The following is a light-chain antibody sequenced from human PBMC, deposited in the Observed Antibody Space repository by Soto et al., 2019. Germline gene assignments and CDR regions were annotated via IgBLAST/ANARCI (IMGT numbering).Light chain of an antibody. Sequence: QSALTQPASVSGSPGQSITISCTGTSSDVGGYNYVSWYQQHPGKAPKLMIYDVSNRPSGVSNRISGSKSGNTASLTISGLQAEDEADYHCSSYTGNSPPLVFGGGTTPTVL. J-gene: IGLJ2*01. CDR3: SSYTGNSPPLV. CDR1: SSDVGGYNY. CDR2: DVS. V-gene: IGLV2-14*01.